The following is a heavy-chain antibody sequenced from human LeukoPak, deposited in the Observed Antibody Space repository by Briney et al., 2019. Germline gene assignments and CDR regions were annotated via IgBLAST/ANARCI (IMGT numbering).Heavy chain of an antibody. CDR1: GYTFTSYG. CDR2: ISAYNGNT. D-gene: IGHD3-3*01. J-gene: IGHJ4*02. Sequence: ASVKVSCKASGYTFTSYGISWVRQAPGQGLEWMGWISAYNGNTNYAQKLQGRVTMTTDTSTSTAYMELRSLRSDDTAVYYCARVRYDFWSGYDLFGYWGQGTLVTAPS. CDR3: ARVRYDFWSGYDLFGY. V-gene: IGHV1-18*01.